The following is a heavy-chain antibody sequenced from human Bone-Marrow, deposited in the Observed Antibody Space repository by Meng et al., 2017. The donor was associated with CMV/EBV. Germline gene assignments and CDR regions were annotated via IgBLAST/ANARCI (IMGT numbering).Heavy chain of an antibody. CDR3: ARDQELVVVPAANTWFDP. D-gene: IGHD2-2*01. Sequence: FTSYSKHLGGRGPGEGLGLMGITNPRGGSTSYAQKFQGRVTMTRDTSTSTVYMELSSLRSEDTAVYYCARDQELVVVPAANTWFDPWGQGTLVTVSS. J-gene: IGHJ5*02. CDR2: TNPRGGST. V-gene: IGHV1-46*01. CDR1: FTSYS.